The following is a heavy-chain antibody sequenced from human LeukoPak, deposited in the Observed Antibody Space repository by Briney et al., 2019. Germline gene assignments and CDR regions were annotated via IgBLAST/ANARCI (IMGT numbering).Heavy chain of an antibody. J-gene: IGHJ6*03. CDR1: GYTFTGYY. V-gene: IGHV1-46*01. D-gene: IGHD3-10*01. CDR3: ARDQGRGFYYYYYMDV. CDR2: INPSGGST. Sequence: GASVKVSCKASGYTFTGYYMHWVRQAPGQGLEWMGIINPSGGSTSYAQKFQGRITMTRDMSTSTVYMELSSLRSEDTAVYYCARDQGRGFYYYYYMDVWGKGTTVTVSS.